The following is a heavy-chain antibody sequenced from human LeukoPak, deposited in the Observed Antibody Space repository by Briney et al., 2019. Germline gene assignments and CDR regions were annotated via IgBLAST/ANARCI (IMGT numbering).Heavy chain of an antibody. J-gene: IGHJ6*03. D-gene: IGHD6-13*01. V-gene: IGHV1-8*03. Sequence: ASVKVSCKASGYTFTSYDVNWVRQATGQGLEWMGWMNPNSGNTGYAQKFQGRVTITRNTSISTAYMELSSLRSEDTAVYYCARGKRHSSSSAWFGYYYYMDVWGKGTTVTVSS. CDR3: ARGKRHSSSSAWFGYYYYMDV. CDR2: MNPNSGNT. CDR1: GYTFTSYD.